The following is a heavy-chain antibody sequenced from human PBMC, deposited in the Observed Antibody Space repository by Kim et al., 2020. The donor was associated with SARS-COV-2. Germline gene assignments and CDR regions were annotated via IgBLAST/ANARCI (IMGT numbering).Heavy chain of an antibody. D-gene: IGHD2-2*01. CDR3: ARLVPLDGMDV. Sequence: GGSLRLSCAASGFTFSSYDMHWVRQATGKGLEWVSAIGTAGDTYYPGSVKGRFTISRENAKNSLYLQMNSLRAGDTAVYYCARLVPLDGMDVWGQGTTVTVSS. V-gene: IGHV3-13*01. J-gene: IGHJ6*02. CDR2: IGTAGDT. CDR1: GFTFSSYD.